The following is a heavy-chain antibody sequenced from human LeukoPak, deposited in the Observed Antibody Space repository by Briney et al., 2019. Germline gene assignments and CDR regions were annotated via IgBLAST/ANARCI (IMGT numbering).Heavy chain of an antibody. CDR3: ARGGLLGVWFQH. J-gene: IGHJ1*01. V-gene: IGHV4-61*02. CDR2: IYTSGST. D-gene: IGHD3-16*01. Sequence: SQTLSLTCTVSGGSISSGSYYWSWIRQPAGKGLEWIGRIYTSGSTNYSPSLKSRVTISVDTSKNQFSLKLSSVIAADTAVYYCARGGLLGVWFQHWGQGTLVTVSS. CDR1: GGSISSGSYY.